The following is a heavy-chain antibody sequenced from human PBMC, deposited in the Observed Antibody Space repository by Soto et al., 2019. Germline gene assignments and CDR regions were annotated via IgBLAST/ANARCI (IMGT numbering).Heavy chain of an antibody. CDR1: GFTFNDYA. CDR3: AIDRSVSGNNGICLAAFDI. V-gene: IGHV3-23*04. J-gene: IGHJ3*02. D-gene: IGHD2-8*01. Sequence: EVQLVESGGDVVQPGGSLRLSCAASGFTFNDYAMTWVRQVPGKGLEWVSSISSRGFSTHYAESVKGRFTISRDNIKNTVYLQMISLRAEDMAVYDCAIDRSVSGNNGICLAAFDIWGQGTLVTVSS. CDR2: ISSRGFST.